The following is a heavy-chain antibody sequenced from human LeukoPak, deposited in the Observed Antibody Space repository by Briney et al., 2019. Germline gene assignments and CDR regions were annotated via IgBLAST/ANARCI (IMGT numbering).Heavy chain of an antibody. CDR2: IIPIFGTA. V-gene: IGHV1-69*13. CDR3: AKELEAVAGTESDY. D-gene: IGHD6-19*01. Sequence: SVKVSCKASGGTFSSYAISWVRQAPGQGLEWMGGIIPIFGTANYAQKFQGRVTITADESTSTAYMELSSLRSEDTAVYYCAKELEAVAGTESDYWGQGTLVTVSS. J-gene: IGHJ4*02. CDR1: GGTFSSYA.